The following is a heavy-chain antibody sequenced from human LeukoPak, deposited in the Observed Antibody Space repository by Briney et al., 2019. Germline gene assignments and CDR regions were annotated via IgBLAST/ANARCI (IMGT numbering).Heavy chain of an antibody. Sequence: PGRSLRLSCAASGFTFSSYGMHWVRQAPGKGLEWVAVISYDGSNKYYADSVKGRFTISRDNSKNTLYLQMNSLRAEDTAVYYCARAQELLKGELDYWGQGTLVTVSS. CDR1: GFTFSSYG. CDR3: ARAQELLKGELDY. V-gene: IGHV3-30*03. CDR2: ISYDGSNK. J-gene: IGHJ4*02. D-gene: IGHD1-26*01.